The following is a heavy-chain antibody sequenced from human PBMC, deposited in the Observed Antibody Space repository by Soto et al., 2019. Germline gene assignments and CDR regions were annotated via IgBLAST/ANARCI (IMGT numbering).Heavy chain of an antibody. V-gene: IGHV1-69*01. CDR3: VRDSGAKLSSS. CDR2: IVPIYRTA. J-gene: IGHJ4*02. D-gene: IGHD6-13*01. Sequence: QVQLVQSGAEVKKPGSSVKVSCKASGGTFSSYRINWVRQAPGQGLEWVGGIVPIYRTADYAQKFQGRVTITADESARTSYMELRSLKYQGTAVYYCVRDSGAKLSSSWGQGTLVTVSS. CDR1: GGTFSSYR.